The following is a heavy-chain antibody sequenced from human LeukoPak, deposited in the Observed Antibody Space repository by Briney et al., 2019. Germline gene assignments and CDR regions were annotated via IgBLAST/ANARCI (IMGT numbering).Heavy chain of an antibody. Sequence: RGSLRLSCAASGFSVSTNYMSWVRQAPGKGLEWVSVISSGGNTYYADSVKGRFTISRDNSKNTMYLQMNSLRAEDTAVYYCGRLTSWGQGTLVTVSS. V-gene: IGHV3-53*01. J-gene: IGHJ4*02. CDR1: GFSVSTNY. CDR2: ISSGGNT. D-gene: IGHD1-1*01. CDR3: GRLTS.